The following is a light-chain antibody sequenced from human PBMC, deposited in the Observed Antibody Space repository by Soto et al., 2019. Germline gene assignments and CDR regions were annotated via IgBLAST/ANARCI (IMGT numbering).Light chain of an antibody. CDR1: LTISDNY. Sequence: EIVLTHSPGTLSLSPGERATLSCRASLTISDNYLAWYQQKAGQAPRLLIYGASNRATGIPDRFGGSGSGTDFTLTITRLEPEDFAVYYCQQYDSSAWTFGQGTKVDIK. J-gene: IGKJ1*01. CDR2: GAS. V-gene: IGKV3-20*01. CDR3: QQYDSSAWT.